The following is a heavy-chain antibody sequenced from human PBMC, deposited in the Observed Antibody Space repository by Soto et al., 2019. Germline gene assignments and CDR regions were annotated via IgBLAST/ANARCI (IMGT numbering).Heavy chain of an antibody. V-gene: IGHV3-21*01. CDR3: ARAGSSGWYARNWFDP. CDR2: ISSSSSYI. Sequence: PXGCLRLSSAASGSTFSSYSMNWVRQAPGKGLEWVSSISSSSSYIYYADSVKGRFTISRDNAKNSLYLQMNSLRAEDTAVYYCARAGSSGWYARNWFDPWGQGTLVTVSS. CDR1: GSTFSSYS. D-gene: IGHD6-19*01. J-gene: IGHJ5*02.